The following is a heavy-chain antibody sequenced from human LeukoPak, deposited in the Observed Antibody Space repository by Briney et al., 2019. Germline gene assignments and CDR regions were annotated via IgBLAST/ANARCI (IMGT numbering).Heavy chain of an antibody. CDR2: ISSSSSYI. D-gene: IGHD3-22*01. J-gene: IGHJ4*02. CDR1: GFTFSSYS. V-gene: IGHV3-21*01. Sequence: PGGSLRLSCAASGFTFSSYSMNWVRQAPGKGLEWVSSISSSSSYIYYADSAKGRFTISRDNAKNSLYLQMNSLRAEDTAVYYCAREWSYYDSSGYYSTPFDYWGQGTLVTVSS. CDR3: AREWSYYDSSGYYSTPFDY.